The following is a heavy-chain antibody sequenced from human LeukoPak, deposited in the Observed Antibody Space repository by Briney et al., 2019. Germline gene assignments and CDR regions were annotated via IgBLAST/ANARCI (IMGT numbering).Heavy chain of an antibody. J-gene: IGHJ5*02. V-gene: IGHV4-59*01. D-gene: IGHD6-19*01. CDR2: IYYSGST. CDR1: GGSISSYY. CDR3: ARVWNSSGWYVDWFDP. Sequence: PLETLSLTCTVSGGSISSYYWSWIRQPPGKGLEWTGYIYYSGSTNYNPSLKSRVTISVDTSKNQFSLKLSSVTAADTAVYYCARVWNSSGWYVDWFDPWGQGTLVTVSS.